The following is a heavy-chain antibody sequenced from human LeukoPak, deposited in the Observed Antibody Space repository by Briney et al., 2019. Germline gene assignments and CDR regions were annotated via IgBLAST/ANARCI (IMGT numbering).Heavy chain of an antibody. V-gene: IGHV4-39*02. CDR3: ATFALLWFGESRGLGAFDI. Sequence: SETLSLTCTVSGGSIGSSDSFWGWIRQPPGKGLEWIGSIYYSGTTYYNPSLKSRLTISVDTSKNHFSLKLTSVTAADTAVYYCATFALLWFGESRGLGAFDIWGQGTMVTVSS. J-gene: IGHJ3*02. CDR2: IYYSGTT. D-gene: IGHD3-10*01. CDR1: GGSIGSSDSF.